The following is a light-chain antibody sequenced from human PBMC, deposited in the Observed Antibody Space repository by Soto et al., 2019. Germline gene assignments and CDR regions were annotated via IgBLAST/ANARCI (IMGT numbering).Light chain of an antibody. J-gene: IGKJ2*01. V-gene: IGKV3-20*01. CDR1: QRIGSGY. CDR3: QQYGSSPYI. Sequence: EIVLTQSPGTLSLSPGETATLSCSASQRIGSGYLAWHQQKLGQSPRLIIYCASGRATGIPDRVSGSGSGTDFTLTISRLEPDDFAVYDCQQYGSSPYIFGQGTKLEMK. CDR2: CAS.